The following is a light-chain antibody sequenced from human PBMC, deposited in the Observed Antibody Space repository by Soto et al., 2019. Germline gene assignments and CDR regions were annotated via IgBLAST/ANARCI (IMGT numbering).Light chain of an antibody. CDR2: DAY. Sequence: EIVMTQSPATLSVSPGERVTLSCRASQGVGSTLAWYRQQPGQAPRLLIYDAYIRATGVPARFSGSGSGTEFTLTISSLQSDDFATYYCQQYNSYSRTFGQGTKVDIK. CDR3: QQYNSYSRT. V-gene: IGKV3-15*01. J-gene: IGKJ1*01. CDR1: QGVGST.